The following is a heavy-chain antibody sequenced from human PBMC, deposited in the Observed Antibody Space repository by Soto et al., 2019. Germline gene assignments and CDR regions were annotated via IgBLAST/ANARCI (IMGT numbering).Heavy chain of an antibody. CDR3: TWSLVARDAFDE. Sequence: GWSLRLSCAASGFTFSISVLSWFRQAPGKGLQRVSSISGSGDRTYYADSVKGRFTVSRDNSKNTLYLDMNTVTAEETALCYCTWSLVARDAFDEWGQGTMVTVSS. D-gene: IGHD5-12*01. J-gene: IGHJ3*01. CDR1: GFTFSISV. V-gene: IGHV3-23*01. CDR2: ISGSGDRT.